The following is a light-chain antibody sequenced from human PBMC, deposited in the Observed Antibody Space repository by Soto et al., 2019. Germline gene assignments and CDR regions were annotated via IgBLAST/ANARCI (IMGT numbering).Light chain of an antibody. CDR1: SSDVGGYDY. J-gene: IGLJ2*01. CDR3: SSYTSSTTLL. Sequence: QSALTQPASVSGSPGQSITISCTGTSSDVGGYDYVSWYQQYPGKVPKLIIFDVSYRPSGVSNRFSGSKSGNTASLTISGLQPEDEADYYCSSYTSSTTLLFGGGTKVTVL. V-gene: IGLV2-14*01. CDR2: DVS.